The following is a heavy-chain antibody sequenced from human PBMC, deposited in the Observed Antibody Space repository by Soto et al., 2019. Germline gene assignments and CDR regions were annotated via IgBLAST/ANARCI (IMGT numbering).Heavy chain of an antibody. CDR1: GGSISSGDYY. J-gene: IGHJ4*02. CDR3: ARDRSNSPDYFDF. V-gene: IGHV4-30-4*01. CDR2: IYYSGRT. D-gene: IGHD6-6*01. Sequence: QVQLQESGPGLVKPSQTLSLTCTVSGGSISSGDYYWSWIRQPPGKGLEWIGYIYYSGRTNYNPSLNSRLTISLDTSKNQFSLRLTSVSAADTAMYYCARDRSNSPDYFDFWGQGTLVTVSS.